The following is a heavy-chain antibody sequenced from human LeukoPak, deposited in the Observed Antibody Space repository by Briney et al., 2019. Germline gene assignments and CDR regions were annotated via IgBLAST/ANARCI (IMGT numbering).Heavy chain of an antibody. CDR3: ARDLKGYDKLA. Sequence: GGSLRLSWGASGFTVSSNYRSWVRQAPGKGLEWVSVIYCGGSTYYADSVKGRFTISRDNAKNTLYLQMRSLRVEDVPVYYCARDLKGYDKLAWGQGTLVTVSS. CDR1: GFTVSSNY. CDR2: IYCGGST. V-gene: IGHV3-53*05. J-gene: IGHJ4*02. D-gene: IGHD3-22*01.